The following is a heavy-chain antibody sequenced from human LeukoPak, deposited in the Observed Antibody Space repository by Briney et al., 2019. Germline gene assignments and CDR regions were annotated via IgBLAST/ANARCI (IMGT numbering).Heavy chain of an antibody. J-gene: IGHJ5*02. V-gene: IGHV4-4*02. CDR1: GGSISNNNW. CDR3: AIKPPSGWFGTGWLDP. D-gene: IGHD3-10*01. CDR2: IYHSGTT. Sequence: NPSGTLSLTCSVSGGSISNNNWWSWVRQSPGKGLEWIGNIYHSGTTHYNPSLKSRATISVDKSKNQFSLKLNSVTAADTAVYYCAIKPPSGWFGTGWLDPWGQGTLVTVSS.